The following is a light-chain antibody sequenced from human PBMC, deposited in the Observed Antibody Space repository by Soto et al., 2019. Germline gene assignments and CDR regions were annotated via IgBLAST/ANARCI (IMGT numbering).Light chain of an antibody. Sequence: EIVLTQSPATLSLSPGERATLSCRASESVRSYLVWYQRKPGQAPRFLIYDASNRATGIPARFSGSGSGTDFTLTISSLEPEDFAVYYCQQRSNWPSITFGQGTRLEIK. J-gene: IGKJ5*01. CDR2: DAS. CDR3: QQRSNWPSIT. V-gene: IGKV3-11*01. CDR1: ESVRSY.